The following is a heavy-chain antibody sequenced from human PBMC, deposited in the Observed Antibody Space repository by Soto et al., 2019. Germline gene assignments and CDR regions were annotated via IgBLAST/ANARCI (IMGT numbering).Heavy chain of an antibody. CDR2: INHSGST. Sequence: SETLSLTCAVYGGSFSGYYWSWIRQPPGKGLEWIGEINHSGSTNYNPSLKSRVTISVDTSKNQFSLKLSSVTAADTAVYYCARGGYYYDSSGYYYWGQGTLVTVSS. J-gene: IGHJ4*02. CDR1: GGSFSGYY. D-gene: IGHD3-22*01. V-gene: IGHV4-34*01. CDR3: ARGGYYYDSSGYYY.